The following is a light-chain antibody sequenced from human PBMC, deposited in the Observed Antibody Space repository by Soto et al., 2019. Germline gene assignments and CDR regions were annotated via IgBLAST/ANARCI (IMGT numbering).Light chain of an antibody. Sequence: QSVLTQAPSASGTPGQRVTISCSGSSSNIGSNYVYWYQQLPGTVPQLLIYRNSERPSGVPDRFSAAKSGTSASLAISGLRSEDEADYYCAAWDDSLSGVVFGGGTKVTVL. CDR2: RNS. CDR3: AAWDDSLSGVV. CDR1: SSNIGSNY. J-gene: IGLJ2*01. V-gene: IGLV1-47*01.